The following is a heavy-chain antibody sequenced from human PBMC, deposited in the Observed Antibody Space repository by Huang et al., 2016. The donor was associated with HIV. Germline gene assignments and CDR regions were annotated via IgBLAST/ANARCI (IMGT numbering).Heavy chain of an antibody. J-gene: IGHJ3*02. CDR3: ARDPKYHRIGYYRQRRGIDI. CDR2: SSVASGDT. Sequence: QIQLMQSGPELKQPGASVKVSCKASGYTFTSYGITWVRQAPGQGPEWMEGSSVASGDTKYAQKCQGRVTLTTDTSTNIADMELRSLRSDDTAKYYCARDPKYHRIGYYRQRRGIDIWGQGTMVIVSS. CDR1: GYTFTSYG. D-gene: IGHD3-22*01. V-gene: IGHV1-18*01.